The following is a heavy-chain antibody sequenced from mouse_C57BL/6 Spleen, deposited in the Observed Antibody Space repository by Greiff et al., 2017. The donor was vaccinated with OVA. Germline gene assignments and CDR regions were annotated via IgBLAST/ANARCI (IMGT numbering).Heavy chain of an antibody. J-gene: IGHJ4*01. CDR2: IDPSDSYT. Sequence: QVQLQQPGAELVMPGASVKLSCKASGYTFTSYWMHWVKQRPGQGLEWIGEIDPSDSYTNYNQKFKGKSKLTVDKSSSTAYMQLSSLTAEDYAVYYCARRKYYGNSYYAMDYWGQGTSVTVSS. D-gene: IGHD2-1*01. CDR1: GYTFTSYW. V-gene: IGHV1-69*01. CDR3: ARRKYYGNSYYAMDY.